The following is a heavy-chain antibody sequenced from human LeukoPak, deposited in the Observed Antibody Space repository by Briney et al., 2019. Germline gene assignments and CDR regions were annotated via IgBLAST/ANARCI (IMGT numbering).Heavy chain of an antibody. CDR1: GFTFSSYS. D-gene: IGHD2-8*01. V-gene: IGHV3-21*01. Sequence: GGSLRLSCAASGFTFSSYSMNWVRQAPGKGLEWVSSISSSSSYIYYADSVKGRFTISRDNAKNSLYLQMNSLRAEDTAVYYCARGQGEYCTNGVCYLDAFDIWGQGTMVTVSS. CDR2: ISSSSSYI. CDR3: ARGQGEYCTNGVCYLDAFDI. J-gene: IGHJ3*02.